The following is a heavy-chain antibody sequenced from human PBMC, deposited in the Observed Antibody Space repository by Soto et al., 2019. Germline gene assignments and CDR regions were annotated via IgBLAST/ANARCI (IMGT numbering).Heavy chain of an antibody. D-gene: IGHD2-2*01. V-gene: IGHV3-21*01. Sequence: GGSLRLSCTVSGFAFNDYGINWVRQAPGKGLEWVSSISKSDYTYYSDSVKGRFAISRDNAKSSVSLQMNTLRVEDTAVYYCAREDSIIIPAVSDFWGQGTLVTVSS. CDR1: GFAFNDYG. CDR2: ISKSDYT. J-gene: IGHJ4*02. CDR3: AREDSIIIPAVSDF.